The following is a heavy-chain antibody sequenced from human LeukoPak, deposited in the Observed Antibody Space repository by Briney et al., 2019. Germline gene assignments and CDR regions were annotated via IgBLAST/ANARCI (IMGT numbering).Heavy chain of an antibody. CDR2: ISYDGSNK. CDR3: AKEGEVTTEAQKYCYYYGMDV. Sequence: GRSLRLSCAASGFTFSSYGMHWVRQAPGKGLEWVAVISYDGSNKYYADSVKGRFTISRDNSKNTLYLQMNSLRAEDTAVYYCAKEGEVTTEAQKYCYYYGMDVWGQGTTVTVSS. CDR1: GFTFSSYG. D-gene: IGHD4-17*01. V-gene: IGHV3-30*18. J-gene: IGHJ6*02.